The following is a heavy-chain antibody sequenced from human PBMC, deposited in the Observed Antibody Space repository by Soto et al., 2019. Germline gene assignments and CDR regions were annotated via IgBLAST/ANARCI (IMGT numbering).Heavy chain of an antibody. CDR2: INPNSGGT. V-gene: IGHV1-2*02. J-gene: IGHJ6*02. CDR3: ATQYHCKYDYYYYGMDV. CDR1: GYTFTGYY. Sequence: ASVKVSCKASGYTFTGYYMHWVRQAPGQGLEWMGWINPNSGGTNYAQKFQGRVTMTRDTSISTAYMELSRLRSDDTAVYYCATQYHCKYDYYYYGMDVSGHGTTVTVS.